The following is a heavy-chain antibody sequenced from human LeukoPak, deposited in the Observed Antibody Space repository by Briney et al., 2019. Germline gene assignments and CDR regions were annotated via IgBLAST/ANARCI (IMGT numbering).Heavy chain of an antibody. D-gene: IGHD2-2*01. Sequence: GRSLRLSCAASGFTFSSYGMHWVRQAPGKGLEWVAVISYDGSNKYYADSVKGRFTISRDNSKNTLYLQMNSLRAEDTAVYYCAKSLEEYQLLPFDYWGQETLVTVSS. CDR1: GFTFSSYG. V-gene: IGHV3-30*18. CDR3: AKSLEEYQLLPFDY. J-gene: IGHJ4*02. CDR2: ISYDGSNK.